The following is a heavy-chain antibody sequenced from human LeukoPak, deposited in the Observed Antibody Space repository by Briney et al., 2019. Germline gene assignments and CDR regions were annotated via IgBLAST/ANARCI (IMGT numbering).Heavy chain of an antibody. J-gene: IGHJ4*02. D-gene: IGHD5-18*01. V-gene: IGHV1-2*02. CDR3: ARVARYGLELFDY. CDR2: INPNSGGT. Sequence: GASLKVSCKASGYTFTGYYMHWVRQAPGQGLEWMGWINPNSGGTNYAQKFQGRVTMTRDTSISTAYMELSRLRSDDTAVYYCARVARYGLELFDYWGQGTLVTVSS. CDR1: GYTFTGYY.